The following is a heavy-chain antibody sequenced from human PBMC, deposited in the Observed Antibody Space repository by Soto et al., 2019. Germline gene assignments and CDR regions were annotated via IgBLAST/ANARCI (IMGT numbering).Heavy chain of an antibody. V-gene: IGHV4-59*01. CDR3: ARAEFRSRSLHYCYGVDD. Sequence: SGPLSFTCTAFGASISRYYWSGIRRPPGEGLEGFGYIYNRGRTQYYLSLKRRVSLCIATSMNQSSLNLNSVSAADTAVYYCARAEFRSRSLHYCYGVDDWGQGTTVTVSS. CDR2: IYNRGRT. CDR1: GASISRYY. J-gene: IGHJ6*02. D-gene: IGHD3-10*01.